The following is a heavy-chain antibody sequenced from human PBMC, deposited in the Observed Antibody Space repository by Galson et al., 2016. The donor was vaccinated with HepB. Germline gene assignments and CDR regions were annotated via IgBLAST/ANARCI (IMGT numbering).Heavy chain of an antibody. D-gene: IGHD2-21*02. Sequence: SETLSLTCTVSGGSISSSPYYWAWIRQSPGKGLEWIGSIPYIGTTYYNASLNSRVTISVDTSKNHFSLKLRSMTAADTAVYYCARRVPVTGIVGWGYNMDVWDQGTTVSVSS. V-gene: IGHV4-39*02. J-gene: IGHJ6*02. CDR1: GGSISSSPYY. CDR2: IPYIGTT. CDR3: ARRVPVTGIVGWGYNMDV.